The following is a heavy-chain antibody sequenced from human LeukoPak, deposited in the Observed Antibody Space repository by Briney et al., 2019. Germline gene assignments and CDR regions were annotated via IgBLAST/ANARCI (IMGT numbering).Heavy chain of an antibody. CDR3: ARRRGSSYGEAVY. V-gene: IGHV1-69*13. D-gene: IGHD5-18*01. J-gene: IGHJ4*02. CDR2: IIPIFGTA. Sequence: GASVKVSCKASGGTFSSYAISWVRQAPGQGLEWMGGIIPIFGTANYAQKFQGRVTITADESTSTAYMELSSLRSEDTAVYYCARRRGSSYGEAVYWGQGTLVTVSS. CDR1: GGTFSSYA.